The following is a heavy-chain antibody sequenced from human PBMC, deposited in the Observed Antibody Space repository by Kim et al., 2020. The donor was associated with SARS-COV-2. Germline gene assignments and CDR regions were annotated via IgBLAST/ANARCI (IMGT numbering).Heavy chain of an antibody. Sequence: SETLSLRCAVSVGSFSGYHWSWIRQPPGKGLEWIGEINHSGATNYNPALKSRVAVSVDTSKNQFSLKLNSVTAADTAVYFCARGWVGVVPSPILGLGPYYDYNALDVWGQGTTVTVSS. CDR2: INHSGAT. D-gene: IGHD3-3*01. J-gene: IGHJ6*02. V-gene: IGHV4-34*01. CDR1: VGSFSGYH. CDR3: ARGWVGVVPSPILGLGPYYDYNALDV.